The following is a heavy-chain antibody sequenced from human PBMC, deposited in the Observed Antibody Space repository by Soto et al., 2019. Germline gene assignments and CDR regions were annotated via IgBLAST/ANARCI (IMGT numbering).Heavy chain of an antibody. D-gene: IGHD2-2*01. CDR3: ARTYCSSASCYGLYYFGMDV. V-gene: IGHV4-38-2*01. J-gene: IGHJ6*02. CDR1: GYSISSGYY. CDR2: IYHSGST. Sequence: SETLSLTCAVSGYSISSGYYWGWIRQPPGKGLEWIGSIYHSGSTYYNPSLKSQVAISADTSKNQFSLKLRSVTAADTAVYYCARTYCSSASCYGLYYFGMDVWGQGTTVTVSS.